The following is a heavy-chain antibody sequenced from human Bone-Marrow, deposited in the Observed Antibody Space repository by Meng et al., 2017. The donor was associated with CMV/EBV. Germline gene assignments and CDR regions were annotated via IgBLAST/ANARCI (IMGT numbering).Heavy chain of an antibody. CDR3: AAPYYYDSSGLVY. D-gene: IGHD3-22*01. J-gene: IGHJ4*02. Sequence: GSLRLSCTVSGGSISSYYWSWIRQPPGKGLEWIGYIFYNGITNYNPSLKSRVTISVDTSKNQFSLKLSSVTAADTAVYYCAAPYYYDSSGLVYWGQGTLVTVSS. CDR2: IFYNGIT. CDR1: GGSISSYY. V-gene: IGHV4-59*12.